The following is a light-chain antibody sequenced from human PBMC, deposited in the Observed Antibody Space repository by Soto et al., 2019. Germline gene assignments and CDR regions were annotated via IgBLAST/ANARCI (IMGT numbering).Light chain of an antibody. V-gene: IGKV3-11*01. CDR1: QSFSSY. CDR2: DAS. J-gene: IGKJ5*01. CDR3: HQRSNWPPAIT. Sequence: EIVLTQSPATLSLSPGERATLSCRASQSFSSYLAWYQQKPGQAPRLLIYDASKRATGIPARFSGRGSGTDFTLTISSLEPEDFAAYYCHQRSNWPPAITFGQGTRLEIK.